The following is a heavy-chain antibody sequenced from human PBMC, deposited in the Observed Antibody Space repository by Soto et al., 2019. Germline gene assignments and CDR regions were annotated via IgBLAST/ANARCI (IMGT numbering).Heavy chain of an antibody. CDR3: ARRAYYFESSGYYPIYYFDV. D-gene: IGHD3-22*01. Sequence: GASLKISCKGSGYSFTSYWIGWVRQMPGKGLEWMGIIYPGDSDTRYSPSFQGQVTISADKSISTAYLQWSSLKASDTAMYYCARRAYYFESSGYYPIYYFDVCGQRSLVTLS. CDR2: IYPGDSDT. V-gene: IGHV5-51*01. CDR1: GYSFTSYW. J-gene: IGHJ4*02.